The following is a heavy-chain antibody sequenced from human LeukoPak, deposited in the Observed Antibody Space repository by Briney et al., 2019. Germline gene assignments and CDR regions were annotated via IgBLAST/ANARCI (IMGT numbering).Heavy chain of an antibody. CDR2: INPNSGGT. CDR3: ATSIVGATGGLDAFDI. CDR1: GYNFTSYD. D-gene: IGHD1-26*01. J-gene: IGHJ3*02. Sequence: GASVKVSCKASGYNFTSYDINWVRQATGQGLEWMGWINPNSGGTNYSQKFQGRVTITRDTSASTAYMELSSLRSEDTAVYYCATSIVGATGGLDAFDIWGQGTMVTVSS. V-gene: IGHV1-8*01.